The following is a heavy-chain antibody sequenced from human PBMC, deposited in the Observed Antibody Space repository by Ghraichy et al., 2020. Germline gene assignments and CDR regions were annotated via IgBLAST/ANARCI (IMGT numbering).Heavy chain of an antibody. CDR2: ISYDGSNK. CDR1: GFTFSSYA. V-gene: IGHV3-30*04. D-gene: IGHD3-3*01. CDR3: ARDSSYDFWSGYSHFDY. Sequence: AGSLRLSCAASGFTFSSYAMHWVRQAPGKGLEWVAVISYDGSNKYYADSVKGRFTISRDNSKNTLYLQMNSLRAEDTAVYYCARDSSYDFWSGYSHFDYWGQGTLVTVSS. J-gene: IGHJ4*02.